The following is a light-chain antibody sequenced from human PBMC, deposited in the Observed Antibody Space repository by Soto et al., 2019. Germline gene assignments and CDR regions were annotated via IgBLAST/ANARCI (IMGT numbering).Light chain of an antibody. CDR3: QQYNNWPLT. V-gene: IGKV3D-15*01. J-gene: IGKJ4*01. Sequence: EIVLTQSPDTLSVSPGERATLPCRASQSISRTLAWYQQKSGQPPRLLIYDASTRATGVPARFSGSGSVTEFTLTISSLQSEDFAVYYCQQYNNWPLTFGGGTKVGS. CDR2: DAS. CDR1: QSISRT.